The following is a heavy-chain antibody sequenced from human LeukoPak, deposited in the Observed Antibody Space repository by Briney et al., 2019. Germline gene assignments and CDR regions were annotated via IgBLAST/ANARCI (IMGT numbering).Heavy chain of an antibody. J-gene: IGHJ4*02. Sequence: PSETLSLTCTVSGGSISSGSYYWSWIRQPAGKGLEWIGRIYTSGSTNYNPSLKSRVTISVDTSKNQFSLKLSSVTAADTAVYYCARDDLGIAAAGIYWGQGTLVTVSA. CDR3: ARDDLGIAAAGIY. CDR1: GGSISSGSYY. D-gene: IGHD6-13*01. CDR2: IYTSGST. V-gene: IGHV4-61*02.